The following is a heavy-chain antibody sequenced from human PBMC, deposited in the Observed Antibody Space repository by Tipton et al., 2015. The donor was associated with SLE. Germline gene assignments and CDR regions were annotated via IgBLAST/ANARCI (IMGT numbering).Heavy chain of an antibody. CDR2: IYFSGFT. D-gene: IGHD2-21*02. CDR1: GGSISSYY. Sequence: GLVKPSETLSLTCTVSGGSISSYYWSWIRQPPGKGLEWIGYIYFSGFTNYNPSLQSRVTMSVDTSKNQFSLKVTSVTAADTAVYYCATSNSLGGDSLYWGQGTLVTVSS. V-gene: IGHV4-59*01. J-gene: IGHJ4*02. CDR3: ATSNSLGGDSLY.